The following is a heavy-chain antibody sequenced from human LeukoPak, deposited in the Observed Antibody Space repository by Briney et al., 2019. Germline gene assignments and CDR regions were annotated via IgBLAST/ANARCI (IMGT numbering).Heavy chain of an antibody. V-gene: IGHV3-23*01. Sequence: GGSLRLSCAASGFTISSYAMSWVRQAPGKGLEWFSAISGSGGITYYADSVKGRFTISRDNSKNPLYLQMNRLRAEDTAVYYCARTQYSSGWYNWFDPWGQGTLVTVSS. J-gene: IGHJ5*02. CDR1: GFTISSYA. CDR2: ISGSGGIT. D-gene: IGHD6-19*01. CDR3: ARTQYSSGWYNWFDP.